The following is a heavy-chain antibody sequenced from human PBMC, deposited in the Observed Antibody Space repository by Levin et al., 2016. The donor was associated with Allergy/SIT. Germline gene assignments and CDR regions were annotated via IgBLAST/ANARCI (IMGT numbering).Heavy chain of an antibody. Sequence: ASVKVSCKTSEYTFTGYYMHWVRQAPGQGLEWMGWINPNSGDTNYAQNFQGWVSMTRDTSISTAYMELRRLRSEDTAVYYCARGYCSSTSCYPDYWGQGTLVTVSS. CDR1: EYTFTGYY. V-gene: IGHV1-2*04. J-gene: IGHJ4*02. D-gene: IGHD2-2*01. CDR3: ARGYCSSTSCYPDY. CDR2: INPNSGDT.